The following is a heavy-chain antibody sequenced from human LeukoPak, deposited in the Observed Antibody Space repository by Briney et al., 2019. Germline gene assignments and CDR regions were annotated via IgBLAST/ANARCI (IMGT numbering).Heavy chain of an antibody. V-gene: IGHV4-59*08. CDR3: ARSYCSSTSCYRDAFDI. D-gene: IGHD2-2*01. CDR2: IYYSGNT. Sequence: SETLSLTCTVSGGSISSYYWSWIRQPPGKGLEWIGYIYYSGNTNYNPSLKSRVTISVDTSKNQFSLKLSSVTAADTAVYYCARSYCSSTSCYRDAFDIWGQGTMVTVSS. J-gene: IGHJ3*02. CDR1: GGSISSYY.